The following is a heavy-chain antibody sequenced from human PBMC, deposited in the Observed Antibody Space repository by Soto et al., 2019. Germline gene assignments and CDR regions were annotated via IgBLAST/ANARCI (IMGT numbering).Heavy chain of an antibody. J-gene: IGHJ4*01. CDR3: VHRQDRSRGPIF. D-gene: IGHD3-22*01. Sequence: SGPTPVSPTQPVTLTCSVCGFSLRSSEANLGWIRQPPGKAPEWLALANQYSPSLKTRLTITKDTSKNQVVLTMTNMDPVDTATYYCVHRQDRSRGPIFWGQAILV. CDR2: AN. V-gene: IGHV2-5*01. CDR1: GFSLRSSEAN.